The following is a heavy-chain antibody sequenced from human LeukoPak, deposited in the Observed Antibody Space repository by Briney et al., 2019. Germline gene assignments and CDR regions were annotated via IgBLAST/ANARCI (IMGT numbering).Heavy chain of an antibody. D-gene: IGHD4-17*01. CDR3: ARDYADYVGYFFFDY. CDR1: GFTFNNYA. CDR2: ISGGGETT. Sequence: GRSLRLSCAASGFTFNNYAMKSVRQAPRKRLEWVSSISGGGETTYYADSAKGRFTISRDNSQNTLYLQMNSLRAEDTAVYYCARDYADYVGYFFFDYWGQGTLVTVSS. J-gene: IGHJ4*02. V-gene: IGHV3-23*01.